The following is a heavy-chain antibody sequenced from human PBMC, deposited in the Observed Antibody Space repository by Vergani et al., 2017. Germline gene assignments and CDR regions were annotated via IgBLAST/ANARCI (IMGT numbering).Heavy chain of an antibody. Sequence: VQLVESGGGLVQPGGSLRLSCAASGFTFSSYGMHWVRQAPGKGLEWVAVISYDGSNKYYADSVKGRFTISRDNSKNTLYLQMNSLRAVDTAVYYCAKDDSSGYDAFDIWGQGTMVTVSS. CDR1: GFTFSSYG. CDR2: ISYDGSNK. CDR3: AKDDSSGYDAFDI. D-gene: IGHD3-22*01. J-gene: IGHJ3*02. V-gene: IGHV3-30*18.